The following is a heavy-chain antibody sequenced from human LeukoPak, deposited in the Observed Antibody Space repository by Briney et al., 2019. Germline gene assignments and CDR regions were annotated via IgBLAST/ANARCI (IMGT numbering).Heavy chain of an antibody. J-gene: IGHJ4*02. V-gene: IGHV1-69*04. CDR2: IIPILGIA. Sequence: SVKVSCKASGGTFSSYAISWVRQAPGQGLEWMGRIIPILGIANYAQKFQGRVTITADKSTSTAYMELSSLRSEDTAVYYCARDRHIVVVVAATTFDYWGQGTLVTVSS. D-gene: IGHD2-15*01. CDR3: ARDRHIVVVVAATTFDY. CDR1: GGTFSSYA.